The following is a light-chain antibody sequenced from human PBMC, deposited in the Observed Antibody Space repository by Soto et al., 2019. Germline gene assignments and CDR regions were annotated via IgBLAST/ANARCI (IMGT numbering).Light chain of an antibody. CDR3: QQANSFPLT. CDR1: QGIGCW. V-gene: IGKV1D-12*01. Sequence: DIQLAQSPSSVSASVGDRVTITCLASQGIGCWLDWYQQKPGKAPKLLIYAASSLQSGVPSRFSGSGSGTDFTLTISSLQPEDFASYHCQQANSFPLTFGGGTKVEIQ. J-gene: IGKJ4*01. CDR2: AAS.